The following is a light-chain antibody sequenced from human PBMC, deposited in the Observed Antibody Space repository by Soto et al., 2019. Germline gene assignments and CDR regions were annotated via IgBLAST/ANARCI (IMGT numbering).Light chain of an antibody. V-gene: IGLV1-40*01. CDR2: GNS. CDR3: QSYDSSLRWVV. CDR1: SSNIGAGYD. Sequence: QSVLTQPPSVSGAPGPRVTISCTGSSSNIGAGYDVHWYQQLPGTAPKLLIYGNSNRPSGVTDRFSGSKSDTAASLAITGLQAEDEADYYGQSYDSSLRWVVFGGGTKLTVL. J-gene: IGLJ2*01.